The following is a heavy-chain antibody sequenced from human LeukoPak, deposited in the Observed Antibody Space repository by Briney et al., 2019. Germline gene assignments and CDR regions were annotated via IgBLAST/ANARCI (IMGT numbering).Heavy chain of an antibody. J-gene: IGHJ5*02. Sequence: SETLSLTCTVYGGSISSYYWSWIRQPPGKGLEWIGYIYYSGSTNYNPSLKSRVTISVDTSKNQFSLKLSSVTAADTAVYYCARDRGWELNWFDPWGQGTLVTVSS. V-gene: IGHV4-59*01. CDR1: GGSISSYY. D-gene: IGHD1-26*01. CDR2: IYYSGST. CDR3: ARDRGWELNWFDP.